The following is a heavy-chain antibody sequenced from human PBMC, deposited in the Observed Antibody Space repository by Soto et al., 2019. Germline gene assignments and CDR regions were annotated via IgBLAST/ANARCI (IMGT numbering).Heavy chain of an antibody. CDR2: ISKGGDDT. J-gene: IGHJ3*02. CDR1: GFTFSSYA. D-gene: IGHD1-1*01. Sequence: VQLVESGGGVVQPGRSLRLSCAASGFTFSSYAMHWVRQAPGKGLEWVAAISKGGDDTYYADSVKGRFTISRDNSKNTLCLQMNSLRAEDTAVYYCAKAAVDWNDADAFDSWGQGTMVTVSS. CDR3: AKAAVDWNDADAFDS. V-gene: IGHV3-23*04.